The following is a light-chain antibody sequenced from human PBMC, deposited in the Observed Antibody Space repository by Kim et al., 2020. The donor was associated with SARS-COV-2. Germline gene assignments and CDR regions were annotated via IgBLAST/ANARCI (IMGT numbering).Light chain of an antibody. CDR3: QQSYISPLT. V-gene: IGKV1-39*01. J-gene: IGKJ4*01. CDR1: EIIYTY. Sequence: ASVGDRVTLTCRASEIIYTYLNWYQQKPGKAPKLLIYSASSLRSGVPSRFSGSGSGTDFTLTINSLQPEDLATYYCQQSYISPLTFGGGTKVDIK. CDR2: SAS.